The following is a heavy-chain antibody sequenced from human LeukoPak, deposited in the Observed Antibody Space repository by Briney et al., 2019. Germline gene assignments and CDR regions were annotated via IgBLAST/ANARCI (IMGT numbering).Heavy chain of an antibody. J-gene: IGHJ4*02. Sequence: SETLSLTCAVSGGSISSSSYYWGWIRQPPGKGLEWIGSIHYSGSTYYDPSLKSRVTISVDTSKNQFSLRLSSVTAADTAVYYCARGTQKLGSRGSFDYWGQGTLVTVSS. V-gene: IGHV4-39*01. CDR2: IHYSGST. D-gene: IGHD6-13*01. CDR3: ARGTQKLGSRGSFDY. CDR1: GGSISSSSYY.